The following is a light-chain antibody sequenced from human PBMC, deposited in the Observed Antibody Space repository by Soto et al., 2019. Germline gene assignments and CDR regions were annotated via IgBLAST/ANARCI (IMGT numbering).Light chain of an antibody. CDR1: SSDVGGYNY. CDR3: SSYTSSRTVV. J-gene: IGLJ2*01. V-gene: IGLV2-14*01. CDR2: DVS. Sequence: QSVLTQPASVSGSPGQSITISCTGTSSDVGGYNYVSWYQQHPGQAPKLMIYDVSHRPPGVSNRFSGSKSGNTASLTISGLQAEDEADYYCSSYTSSRTVVFGGGTKLTVL.